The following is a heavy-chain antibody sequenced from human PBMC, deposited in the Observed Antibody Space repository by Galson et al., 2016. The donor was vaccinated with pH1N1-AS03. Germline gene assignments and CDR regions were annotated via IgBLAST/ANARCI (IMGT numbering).Heavy chain of an antibody. J-gene: IGHJ3*01. CDR2: ISYHGNNK. V-gene: IGHV3-30-3*01. Sequence: SLRLSCAASGFTFSSHSMHWARQAPDEGLEWVAGISYHGNNKFYAHSVKGRFTISRDSLQNTLDLQMNSLSAEDSAVYFCARETIRAGEFDLWGRGTVATVSS. CDR1: GFTFSSHS. D-gene: IGHD1-26*01. CDR3: ARETIRAGEFDL.